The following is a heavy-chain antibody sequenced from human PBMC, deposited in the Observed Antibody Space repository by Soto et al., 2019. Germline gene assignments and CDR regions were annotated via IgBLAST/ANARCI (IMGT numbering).Heavy chain of an antibody. CDR3: ARRVGSHAFDI. D-gene: IGHD2-15*01. J-gene: IGHJ3*02. Sequence: SETLSLTCTVSGGSISSSSYYWGWIRQPPGKGLEWIGSIYYSGSTYYNPSLKSRVTISVDTSKNQFSLKLSSVTAADTAVYYCARRVGSHAFDIWGQGTMVTVSS. V-gene: IGHV4-39*01. CDR2: IYYSGST. CDR1: GGSISSSSYY.